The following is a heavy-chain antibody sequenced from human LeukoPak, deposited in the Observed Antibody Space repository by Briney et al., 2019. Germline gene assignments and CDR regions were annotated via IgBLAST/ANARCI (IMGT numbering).Heavy chain of an antibody. CDR3: ARLEGITATMGD. D-gene: IGHD5-12*01. CDR1: GGTFISYA. Sequence: ASVKVSCKASGGTFISYAISWVRQAPGQGLDWMGVIKPEGGTTIYAQKFQGRVTLTRDTSTSTVYMDLTSLRSEDTVVYYCARLEGITATMGDWGQGTLVTVSS. J-gene: IGHJ4*02. CDR2: IKPEGGTT. V-gene: IGHV1-46*01.